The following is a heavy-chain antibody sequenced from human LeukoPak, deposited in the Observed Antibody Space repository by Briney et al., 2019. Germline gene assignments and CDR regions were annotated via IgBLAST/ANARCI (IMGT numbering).Heavy chain of an antibody. CDR3: ARDHPSPAFDI. CDR1: GYTFTSYG. Sequence: ASVKVSCKASGYTFTSYGISWVRQAPGQGLEWMGWISVCSGNTNYAQKLQGRVTMTTDTSTSTAYMELRSLRSEDTAVYYCARDHPSPAFDIWGQGTMVTVSS. V-gene: IGHV1-18*01. CDR2: ISVCSGNT. J-gene: IGHJ3*02.